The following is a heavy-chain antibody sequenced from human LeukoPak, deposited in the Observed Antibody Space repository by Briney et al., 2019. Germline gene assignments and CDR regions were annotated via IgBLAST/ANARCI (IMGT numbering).Heavy chain of an antibody. Sequence: SETLSLTCTVSGGSISSGDYYWSWIRQPPGKGLGWIGYIYYSGSTYYNPSLKSRVTISVDTSKNQFSLKLSSVTAADTAVYYCASLPLGGAFDIWGQGTMVTVSS. J-gene: IGHJ3*02. D-gene: IGHD3-16*01. V-gene: IGHV4-30-4*08. CDR3: ASLPLGGAFDI. CDR2: IYYSGST. CDR1: GGSISSGDYY.